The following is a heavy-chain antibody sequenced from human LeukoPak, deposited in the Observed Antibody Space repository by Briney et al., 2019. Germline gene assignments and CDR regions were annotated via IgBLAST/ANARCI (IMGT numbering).Heavy chain of an antibody. D-gene: IGHD3-3*01. V-gene: IGHV5-51*01. CDR2: IYPGDSDT. CDR1: GYSFTSYW. CDR3: ARHGRRSITIFGVVYGDY. Sequence: GESLKISXKGSGYSFTSYWIGWVRQKPGKGLEWMGIIYPGDSDTRYSPSFQGQVTISADKSISTAYLQWSSLKASDTAMYYCARHGRRSITIFGVVYGDYWGQGTLVTVSS. J-gene: IGHJ4*02.